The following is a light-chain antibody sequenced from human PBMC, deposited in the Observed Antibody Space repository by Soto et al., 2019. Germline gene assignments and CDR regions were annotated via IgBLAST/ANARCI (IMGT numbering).Light chain of an antibody. CDR1: KGISQW. Sequence: QLTQHPSPVSPSVRYTVTLTWRASKGISQWLAWNQHQPGTAPKLLMFGAFSLQRGVPSRFAGSESGTDFTLTIKSLQPEDVATYYCQQVTTFPRTFGQGTKVDIK. CDR3: QQVTTFPRT. CDR2: GAF. J-gene: IGKJ1*01. V-gene: IGKV1-12*01.